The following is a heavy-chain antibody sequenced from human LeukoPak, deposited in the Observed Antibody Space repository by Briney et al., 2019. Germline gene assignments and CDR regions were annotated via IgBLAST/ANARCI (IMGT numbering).Heavy chain of an antibody. CDR1: GFTFSSYE. CDR3: ARSLRVRGVPDYMDV. CDR2: IHKNAIT. V-gene: IGHV3-53*01. Sequence: GGSLRLSCAASGFTFSSYEMNWVRQAPGKGPQWVSVIHKNAITYYADTVKGRFTISRDNSKNMVYLQMNSLRAEDTAVYYCARSLRVRGVPDYMDVWGKGTTVTISS. D-gene: IGHD3-10*01. J-gene: IGHJ6*03.